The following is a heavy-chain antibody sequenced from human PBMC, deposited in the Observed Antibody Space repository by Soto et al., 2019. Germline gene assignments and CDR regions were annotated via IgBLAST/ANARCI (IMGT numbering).Heavy chain of an antibody. D-gene: IGHD4-17*01. CDR2: ISYDGSNK. V-gene: IGHV3-30*18. CDR1: GFTFSSYG. CDR3: AKDRRGRGGDYVQYFDY. J-gene: IGHJ4*02. Sequence: QVQLVESGGGVVQPGRSLRLSCAASGFTFSSYGMHWVRQAPGKGLEWVAVISYDGSNKYYADSVKGRFTISRDNSKNTLYLQMNSLRAEDTAVHYCAKDRRGRGGDYVQYFDYWGQGTLVTVSS.